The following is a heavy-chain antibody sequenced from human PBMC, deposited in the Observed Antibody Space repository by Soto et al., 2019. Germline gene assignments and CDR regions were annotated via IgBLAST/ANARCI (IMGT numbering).Heavy chain of an antibody. J-gene: IGHJ4*02. D-gene: IGHD2-2*01. Sequence: EVQLVESGGGLVKPGGSLRLSCAASGFTFSSYSMNWVRQAPGKGLEWVSSISSSSSYIYYADSVKGRFTISRDNAKNSLYLQMNSLRADDTAVYYCVIAFVGSPAAAKEYFDYWGQGTLVTVSS. CDR3: VIAFVGSPAAAKEYFDY. V-gene: IGHV3-21*01. CDR1: GFTFSSYS. CDR2: ISSSSSYI.